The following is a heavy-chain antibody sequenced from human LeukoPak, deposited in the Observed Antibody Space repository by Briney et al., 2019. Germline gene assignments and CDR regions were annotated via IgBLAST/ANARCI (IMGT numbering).Heavy chain of an antibody. D-gene: IGHD2-2*02. J-gene: IGHJ3*02. CDR2: IYTSGST. V-gene: IGHV4-61*02. CDR1: GGSISSGSYY. CDR3: ARDCSSTSCYNSYHGAFDI. Sequence: SQTLSLTCTVSGGSISSGSYYWSWIRQPAGKGLEWIGRIYTSGSTNYNPSLKSRVTISVDTSKNQFSLKLSSVTAADTAVYYCARDCSSTSCYNSYHGAFDIWGQGTMVTVSS.